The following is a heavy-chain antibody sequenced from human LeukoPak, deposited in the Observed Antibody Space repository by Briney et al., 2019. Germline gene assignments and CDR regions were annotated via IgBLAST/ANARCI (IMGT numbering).Heavy chain of an antibody. Sequence: GGSLRLSCAASGFTFSSYSMNWVRQAPGKGLEWVSSISSSSSYIYYADSVEGRFTISRDNAKNSLYLQMNSLRAEDTAVYYCASRTDAFDIWGQGTMVTVSS. CDR3: ASRTDAFDI. J-gene: IGHJ3*02. V-gene: IGHV3-21*01. CDR2: ISSSSSYI. CDR1: GFTFSSYS.